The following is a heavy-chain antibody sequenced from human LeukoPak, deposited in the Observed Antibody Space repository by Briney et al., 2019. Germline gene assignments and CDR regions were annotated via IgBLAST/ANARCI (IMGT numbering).Heavy chain of an antibody. V-gene: IGHV3-23*01. CDR2: ISGSGGST. Sequence: PGGSLRLSCAASGFTFSSYAMSGVRQAPGKGVEWVSAISGSGGSTYYADSVKGRFTISRDNSKNTLYLQMNSRTAEDRAVYFCAKDEAPYYYDGSGYYCYFDYWGQGTLVTVSS. J-gene: IGHJ4*02. CDR3: AKDEAPYYYDGSGYYCYFDY. CDR1: GFTFSSYA. D-gene: IGHD3-22*01.